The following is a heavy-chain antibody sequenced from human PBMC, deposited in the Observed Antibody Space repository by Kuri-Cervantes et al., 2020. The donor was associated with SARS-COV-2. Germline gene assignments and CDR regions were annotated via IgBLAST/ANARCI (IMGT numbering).Heavy chain of an antibody. CDR2: IYYTGNT. V-gene: IGHV4-39*01. J-gene: IGHJ4*02. CDR3: ARGGYSSGWYAVD. CDR1: RGSISSSSYY. D-gene: IGHD6-19*01. Sequence: GSLRLSCIVSRGSISSSSYYWGWIRQPPGKGLEWIGSIYYTGNTYYNPSLNSRVTISVDTSKNQFSLKLSSVTAADTAVYYCARGGYSSGWYAVDWGQGTLVTVSS.